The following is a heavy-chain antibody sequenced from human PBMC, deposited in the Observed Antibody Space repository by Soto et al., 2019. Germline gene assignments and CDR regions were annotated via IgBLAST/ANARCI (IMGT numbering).Heavy chain of an antibody. Sequence: ASVKVSCKASGYTFTSFAIHWVRQAPGQGLEWMGWINAGNGNIKHSQKFQHRVTITRYTSASTAYMELSSLRFEDTAVYYCARDGAVAGDSNFDYWGQGTLVNVSS. D-gene: IGHD6-19*01. J-gene: IGHJ4*02. CDR2: INAGNGNI. CDR3: ARDGAVAGDSNFDY. V-gene: IGHV1-3*01. CDR1: GYTFTSFA.